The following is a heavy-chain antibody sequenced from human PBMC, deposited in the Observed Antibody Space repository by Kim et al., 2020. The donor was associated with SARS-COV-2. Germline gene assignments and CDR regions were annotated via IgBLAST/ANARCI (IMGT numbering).Heavy chain of an antibody. CDR1: GFTFSSYI. J-gene: IGHJ3*02. CDR3: AIAEVDVHAFDI. CDR2: ISSSSSYI. D-gene: IGHD2-15*01. Sequence: GGSLRLSCAASGFTFSSYIMNWVRQSPGKGLEWVSSISSSSSYIYYADSVKGRFTISRDNAKNSLYLQMNSLRAEDTAVYYCAIAEVDVHAFDIWGQGTMVTVSS. V-gene: IGHV3-21*01.